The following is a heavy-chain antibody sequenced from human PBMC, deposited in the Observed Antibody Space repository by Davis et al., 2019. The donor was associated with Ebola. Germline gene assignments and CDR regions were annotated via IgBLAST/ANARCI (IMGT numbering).Heavy chain of an antibody. CDR1: GYTFTSYG. V-gene: IGHV1-18*01. CDR3: ARDLGQQLVPGWFDP. J-gene: IGHJ5*02. D-gene: IGHD6-13*01. CDR2: ISAYNGST. Sequence: ASVTVSCKASGYTFTSYGISWVRQAPGQGLEWMGWISAYNGSTNYAQKLQGRVTMTTDTSTSTAYMELSSLRSEDTAVYYCARDLGQQLVPGWFDPWGQGTLVTVSS.